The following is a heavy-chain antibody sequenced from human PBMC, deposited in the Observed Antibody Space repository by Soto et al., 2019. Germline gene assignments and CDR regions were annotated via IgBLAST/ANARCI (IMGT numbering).Heavy chain of an antibody. V-gene: IGHV3-30*04. D-gene: IGHD3-3*01. Sequence: QVQLVESGGGVVQPGRSLRLSCVASGITIRSHAMHWVRQAPAKGMEWVAVISYDGRNKNYADSVKGRFTISRDNSKNTVSLQMNSLRGEDTAVFYCSRGRFLERTIVGAGQFDYWGQGTLVTVSS. J-gene: IGHJ4*02. CDR2: ISYDGRNK. CDR1: GITIRSHA. CDR3: SRGRFLERTIVGAGQFDY.